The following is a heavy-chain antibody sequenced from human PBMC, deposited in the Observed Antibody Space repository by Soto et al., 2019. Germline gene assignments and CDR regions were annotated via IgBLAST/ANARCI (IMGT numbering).Heavy chain of an antibody. Sequence: GGSRRLSCAASGFTFSSYWMSWVRQAPGKGLEWVANIKQDGSEKYYADSVKGRFTISRDNSKNTLYLQMNSLRAEDAAVYYCAKTPPGFDYDSSGYYFDYWGQGTLVTVSS. D-gene: IGHD3-22*01. V-gene: IGHV3-7*03. J-gene: IGHJ4*02. CDR3: AKTPPGFDYDSSGYYFDY. CDR2: IKQDGSEK. CDR1: GFTFSSYW.